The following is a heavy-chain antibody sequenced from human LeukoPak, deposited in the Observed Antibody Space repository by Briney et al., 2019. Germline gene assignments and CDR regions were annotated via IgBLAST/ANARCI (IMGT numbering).Heavy chain of an antibody. CDR2: ISTNTGNP. J-gene: IGHJ5*02. Sequence: ASVKVSCKASGYTFTTYAMNWVRQAPGQGLEWMGWISTNTGNPTYAQGFTGRFVFSLDTSVSTAYLQISSLKAEDTAVYYCAKYNSGWYRWFDPWGQGTLVTVSS. V-gene: IGHV7-4-1*02. D-gene: IGHD6-19*01. CDR1: GYTFTTYA. CDR3: AKYNSGWYRWFDP.